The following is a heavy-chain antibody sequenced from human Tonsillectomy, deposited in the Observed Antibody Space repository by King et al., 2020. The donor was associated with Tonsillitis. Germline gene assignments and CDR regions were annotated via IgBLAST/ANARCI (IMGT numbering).Heavy chain of an antibody. D-gene: IGHD5-12*01. CDR1: GYTFTSYG. Sequence: QLVQSGAEVKKPGASVKVSCKASGYTFTSYGISWVRQAPGQGLEWMGWISPYNGNTNYAQKLQGRVTMTTDTSTSTAYMELRSLRSDDTAVYYCARGDGYSGDDEDEGYVDYWGQGTLVTVSS. CDR3: ARGDGYSGDDEDEGYVDY. V-gene: IGHV1-18*04. CDR2: ISPYNGNT. J-gene: IGHJ4*02.